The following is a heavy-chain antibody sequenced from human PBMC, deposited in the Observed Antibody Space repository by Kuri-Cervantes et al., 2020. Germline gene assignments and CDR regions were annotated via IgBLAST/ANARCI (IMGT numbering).Heavy chain of an antibody. D-gene: IGHD3-10*01. CDR1: GFTFSDYY. Sequence: LSLSCAASGFTFSDYYMSWIRQAPGKGLEWVSYISSSGSTIFYADSVKGRFTIARDNAKKSLHLQMNSLRAEDTAVYYCARALIYGSGSPGGYWGQGTLVTVSS. J-gene: IGHJ4*02. V-gene: IGHV3-11*04. CDR2: ISSSGSTI. CDR3: ARALIYGSGSPGGY.